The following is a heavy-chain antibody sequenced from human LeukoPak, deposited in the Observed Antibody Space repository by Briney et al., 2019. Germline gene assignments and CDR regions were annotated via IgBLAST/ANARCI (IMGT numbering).Heavy chain of an antibody. J-gene: IGHJ4*02. CDR1: GGSISSYY. Sequence: SETLSLTCTVSGGSISSYYWSWIRHPPGRGLEWIGYIYYTGHTNYNPSLESRVTMSVDTSKNQFSLKLNSVTAADTAVYYCARHPPSSGWFHYWGQGTLVTVSS. D-gene: IGHD6-19*01. V-gene: IGHV4-59*08. CDR3: ARHPPSSGWFHY. CDR2: IYYTGHT.